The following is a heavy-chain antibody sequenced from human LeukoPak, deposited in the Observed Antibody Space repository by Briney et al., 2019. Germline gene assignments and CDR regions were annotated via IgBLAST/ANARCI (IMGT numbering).Heavy chain of an antibody. D-gene: IGHD5-12*01. J-gene: IGHJ6*03. CDR1: GGSIKSYY. V-gene: IGHV4-59*01. Sequence: KASETLSLTCTVSGGSIKSYYWNWIRQPPGKGLELIGYIYYSGSPTYNPSLKSRVTISVDTSKNQFSLQLSSVTAADTAVYYCARDGYRVTGYYYYMDVWGKGTTVTVSS. CDR2: IYYSGSP. CDR3: ARDGYRVTGYYYYMDV.